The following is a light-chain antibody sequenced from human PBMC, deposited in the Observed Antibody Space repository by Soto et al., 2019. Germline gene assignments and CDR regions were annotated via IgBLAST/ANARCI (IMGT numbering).Light chain of an antibody. CDR1: QAIRAA. CDR2: AAS. V-gene: IGKV1-6*01. CDR3: LLDFSYFWA. J-gene: IGKJ1*01. Sequence: AIQLTQSPSSLSASVGDRVTIXXRASQAIRAALGWYQQKPGKAPKVXIYAASTLQGGGPPRFSGSGSGTDFTLTSSSLQPEDFATYYCLLDFSYFWAFGQGTKVDIK.